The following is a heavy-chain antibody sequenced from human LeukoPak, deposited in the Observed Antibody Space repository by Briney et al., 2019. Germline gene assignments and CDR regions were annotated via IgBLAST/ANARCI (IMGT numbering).Heavy chain of an antibody. J-gene: IGHJ5*02. CDR3: ARKENILTGYYDH. V-gene: IGHV3-21*01. Sequence: GGSLRLSCAASGFTFSSYTMNWVRQAPGKGLEWVSSISSDSNYIYYADSVKGRFTISRDSAWNSLYLQVNSLRAEDTAVYYCARKENILTGYYDHWGQGTLVTVSS. CDR1: GFTFSSYT. CDR2: ISSDSNYI. D-gene: IGHD3-9*01.